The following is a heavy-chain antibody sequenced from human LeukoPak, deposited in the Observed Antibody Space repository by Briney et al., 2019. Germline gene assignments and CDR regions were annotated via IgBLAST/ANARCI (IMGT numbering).Heavy chain of an antibody. J-gene: IGHJ6*03. V-gene: IGHV3-7*01. CDR1: GFTFSSYW. CDR2: IKQDGSEK. D-gene: IGHD2-2*01. Sequence: GGSLRLSCAASGFTFSSYWMSWVRQAPGKGLEWVANIKQDGSEKYYVDSVKGRFTISRDNAKNSLYLQMNGLRAEDTAVYYCARGSGCSSTSCYVDYYYYYMDVWGKGTTVTVSS. CDR3: ARGSGCSSTSCYVDYYYYYMDV.